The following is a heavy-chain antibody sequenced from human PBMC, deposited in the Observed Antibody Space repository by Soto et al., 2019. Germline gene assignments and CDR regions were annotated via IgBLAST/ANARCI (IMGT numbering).Heavy chain of an antibody. CDR2: ISWNSGSI. J-gene: IGHJ3*02. D-gene: IGHD6-13*01. V-gene: IGHV3-9*01. Sequence: GGSLRLSCAASGFTFDDYAMHWVRQAPGKGLEWVSGISWNSGSIRYADSGKGRFTISRDNAKNSLYLQMNSLRAEDTALYYCAKDKGADIADALQDIWGQGTMVTVSS. CDR3: AKDKGADIADALQDI. CDR1: GFTFDDYA.